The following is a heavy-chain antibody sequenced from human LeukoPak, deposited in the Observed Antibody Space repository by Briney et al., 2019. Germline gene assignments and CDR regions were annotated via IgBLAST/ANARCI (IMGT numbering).Heavy chain of an antibody. V-gene: IGHV1-24*01. Sequence: ASVKVSCKVSGYTLTKLSMHWVRQAPGKGLEWVGLINPTGTATIYAEKFQGRVTLTRDRSTTTDYMELRSLKSEDTAVYYCARDNSVGDIAWWFDPWGQGTPVTVSS. CDR1: GYTLTKLS. J-gene: IGHJ5*02. CDR3: ARDNSVGDIAWWFDP. D-gene: IGHD1-26*01. CDR2: INPTGTAT.